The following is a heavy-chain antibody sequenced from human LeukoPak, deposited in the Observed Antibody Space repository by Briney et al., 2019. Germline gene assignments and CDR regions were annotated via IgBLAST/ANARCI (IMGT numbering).Heavy chain of an antibody. Sequence: PAETLTLSCTVSGSSISTYSCTGVRQSPGKGLEWIGSVVTTTTNYSPALRSRVAISVHTSKNQFSLRLESVTAADTAVYYCARDTTVASGMQFWGQGALVTVSS. J-gene: IGHJ4*02. CDR1: GSSISTYS. CDR3: ARDTTVASGMQF. V-gene: IGHV4-4*07. D-gene: IGHD6-19*01. CDR2: VVTTTT.